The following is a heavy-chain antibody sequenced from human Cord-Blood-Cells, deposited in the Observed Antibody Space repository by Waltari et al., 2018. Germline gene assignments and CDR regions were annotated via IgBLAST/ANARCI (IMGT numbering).Heavy chain of an antibody. CDR3: AREYSGSYYRWFDP. CDR2: IYTSGST. V-gene: IGHV4-4*07. J-gene: IGHJ5*02. D-gene: IGHD1-26*01. CDR1: GGSISSYY. Sequence: QVQLQESGPGLVKPSETLSLTCTVSGGSISSYYWSWLRRPAGKGLEWIGRIYTSGSTNYNPSLKSRVTMSVDTSKNQFSLKLSSVTAADTAVYYCAREYSGSYYRWFDPWGQGTLVTVSS.